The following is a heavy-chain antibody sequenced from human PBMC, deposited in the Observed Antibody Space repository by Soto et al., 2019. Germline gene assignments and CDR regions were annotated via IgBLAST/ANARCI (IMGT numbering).Heavy chain of an antibody. CDR1: GFTFSSYA. J-gene: IGHJ4*02. V-gene: IGHV3-23*01. CDR2: ISGSGGST. CDR3: AKDRAPWGYDSSGYYDYFEY. Sequence: PGGSLRLSCAASGFTFSSYAMSWVRQAPGKGLEWVSAISGSGGSTYYADSVKGRFTISRDNSKNTLYLQMNSLRAEDTAVYYCAKDRAPWGYDSSGYYDYFEYWGQGT. D-gene: IGHD3-22*01.